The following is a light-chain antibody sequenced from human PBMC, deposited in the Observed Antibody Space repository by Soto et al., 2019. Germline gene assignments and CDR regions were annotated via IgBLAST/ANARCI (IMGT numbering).Light chain of an antibody. J-gene: IGLJ2*01. V-gene: IGLV7-46*01. CDR2: DTS. CDR1: TGAVTSGHY. Sequence: QAVVTQEPSLTVSPGGTVTLTCGSSTGAVTSGHYPYWFQLRPGQVPRTLIYDTSNKHSWTPARFSGSLLGGKAALTLSGALPDDEAEYYCLLSGVFGGGTKLTVL. CDR3: LLSGV.